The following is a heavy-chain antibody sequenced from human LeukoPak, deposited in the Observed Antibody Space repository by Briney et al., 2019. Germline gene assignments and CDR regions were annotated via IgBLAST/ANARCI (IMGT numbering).Heavy chain of an antibody. J-gene: IGHJ4*02. Sequence: SETLSLTCTVSGGSISSYYWSWIRQPPGKGLEWIGYIYYSGSTTCHPSFKSRLTISVDTSRNQFSLKLSSVTAADTAVYYCARDYGGKFDYWGQGTLVTVSS. V-gene: IGHV4-59*01. D-gene: IGHD4-23*01. CDR3: ARDYGGKFDY. CDR2: IYYSGST. CDR1: GGSISSYY.